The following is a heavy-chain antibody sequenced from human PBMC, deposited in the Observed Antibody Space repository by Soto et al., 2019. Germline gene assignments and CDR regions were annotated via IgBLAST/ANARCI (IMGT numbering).Heavy chain of an antibody. J-gene: IGHJ4*02. CDR2: IYYSGST. CDR1: GGSISSYY. D-gene: IGHD1-26*01. CDR3: ARAPIKGHPLAGRPPTSQTLDY. V-gene: IGHV4-59*12. Sequence: SETLSLTCTVSGGSISSYYWSWIRQPPGKGLEWIGYIYYSGSTNYNPSLKSRVTISVDTSKNQFSLRLTSVTAADTAIYYCARAPIKGHPLAGRPPTSQTLDYWARGILVTVSS.